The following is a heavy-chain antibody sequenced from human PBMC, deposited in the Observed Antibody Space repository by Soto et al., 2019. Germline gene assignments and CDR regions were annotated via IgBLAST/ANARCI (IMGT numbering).Heavy chain of an antibody. V-gene: IGHV1-18*01. J-gene: IGHJ4*02. Sequence: GASVKDSCKASGYTFTTYGISWVRQAPGQGLEWMGWISAYNGNTNYAQNLQGRVTMTTDTSTSTAYMELRSLRSDDTAVYYCARFYASGSYPYDYWGQGTLVTVSS. CDR2: ISAYNGNT. D-gene: IGHD3-10*01. CDR3: ARFYASGSYPYDY. CDR1: GYTFTTYG.